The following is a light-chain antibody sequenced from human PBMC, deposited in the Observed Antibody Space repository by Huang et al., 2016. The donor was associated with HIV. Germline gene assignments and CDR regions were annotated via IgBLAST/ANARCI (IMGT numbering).Light chain of an antibody. J-gene: IGKJ1*01. V-gene: IGKV1-NL1*01. CDR3: QQYYGTPT. CDR1: QGISNS. CDR2: DTS. Sequence: DIQMTQSPSSQSASVGDRVTITCRASQGISNSLAWYKQKPGKAPKLLLHDTSRLQSGVPSRFNGSGSGTDYTLTISSLQPEEFATYYCQQYYGTPTFGRGTKVEIK.